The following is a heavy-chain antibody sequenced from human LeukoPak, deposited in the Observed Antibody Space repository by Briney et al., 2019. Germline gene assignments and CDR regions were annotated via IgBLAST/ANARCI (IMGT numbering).Heavy chain of an antibody. Sequence: PGGSLRLSCAASGFTFSSYAMHWVRQAPGKGLEYVSAISSNGGSTYYANSVKGRFTISRDNSKNTLYLQMGSLRAEGMAVYYCARGGIGSGWYPYWGQGTLVTVSS. CDR2: ISSNGGST. CDR3: ARGGIGSGWYPY. V-gene: IGHV3-64*01. CDR1: GFTFSSYA. J-gene: IGHJ4*02. D-gene: IGHD6-13*01.